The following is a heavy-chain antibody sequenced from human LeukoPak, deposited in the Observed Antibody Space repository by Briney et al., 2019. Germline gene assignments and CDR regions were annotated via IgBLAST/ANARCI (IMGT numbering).Heavy chain of an antibody. V-gene: IGHV3-48*03. CDR2: ISSSGSTI. Sequence: GGFLGLSCATSGFTFSYYEMNWVRQAPGKGLEWVSYISSSGSTIYYADSVKGRFTISRDNAKNSLYLQMNSLRAEDTAVYYCARAQTELYYDLLTGSGYFDYWGQGTLVTVSS. CDR3: ARAQTELYYDLLTGSGYFDY. D-gene: IGHD3-9*01. CDR1: GFTFSYYE. J-gene: IGHJ4*02.